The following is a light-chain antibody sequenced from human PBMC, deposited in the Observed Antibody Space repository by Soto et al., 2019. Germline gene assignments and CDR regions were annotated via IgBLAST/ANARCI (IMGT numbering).Light chain of an antibody. V-gene: IGKV1-5*03. Sequence: DLQMTQSPSTLSASVGDRVIITCRASQTINSWLAWYQQKPGKAPKLLIYKASNLESGVPSRFSGSGSGTEFTLTISSLQPDDFATYHCQQYNTYSFTFGQGTKLEIK. J-gene: IGKJ2*01. CDR2: KAS. CDR3: QQYNTYSFT. CDR1: QTINSW.